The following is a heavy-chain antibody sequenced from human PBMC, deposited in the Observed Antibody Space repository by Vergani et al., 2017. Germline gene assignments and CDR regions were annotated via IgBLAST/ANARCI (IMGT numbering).Heavy chain of an antibody. Sequence: QVQLQESCPGLVKPSQTLSLTCTVSGGSISSGDYYWSWILQPPGKGLEWIGYIYYSGSTYYNPSLKSRVTISVDTSKNQFSLKLSSVTAADTAVYYCARVIGRDSSSFSFDYWGQGTLVTVSS. CDR3: ARVIGRDSSSFSFDY. CDR1: GGSISSGDYY. V-gene: IGHV4-30-4*01. D-gene: IGHD6-6*01. CDR2: IYYSGST. J-gene: IGHJ4*02.